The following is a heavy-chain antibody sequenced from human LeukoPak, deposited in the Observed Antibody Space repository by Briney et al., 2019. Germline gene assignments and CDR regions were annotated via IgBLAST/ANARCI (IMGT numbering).Heavy chain of an antibody. V-gene: IGHV3-66*02. CDR2: IYSGGST. CDR1: GFTVSSNY. Sequence: GGSLRLSCAASGFTVSSNYMSWVRQAPGKGLEWVSVIYSGGSTYYADSVKGRFTISRDNSKNTLYLQMNSLRAEDTAVYYCARTATLWFGEFPCFDYWGQGTLVTVSS. J-gene: IGHJ4*02. CDR3: ARTATLWFGEFPCFDY. D-gene: IGHD3-10*01.